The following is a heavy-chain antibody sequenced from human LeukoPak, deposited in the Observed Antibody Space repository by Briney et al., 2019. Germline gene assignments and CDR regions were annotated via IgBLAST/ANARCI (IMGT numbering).Heavy chain of an antibody. J-gene: IGHJ6*03. CDR2: SRNKANSYTT. Sequence: PGGSLRLSCAASGFTLSDHYMEWVRQAPGKGLEWVGRSRNKANSYTTEYAASVKGRFTISRDDSKNSLYLQMNSLNTEDTAVYYCVRVRDYYVDVWGKGTTVTVSS. CDR1: GFTLSDHY. CDR3: VRVRDYYVDV. V-gene: IGHV3-72*01. D-gene: IGHD3-10*01.